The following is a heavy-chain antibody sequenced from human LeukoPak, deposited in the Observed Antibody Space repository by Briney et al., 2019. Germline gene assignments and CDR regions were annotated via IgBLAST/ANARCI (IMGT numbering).Heavy chain of an antibody. Sequence: HPGGSLRLSCAASGFTFSSYAMSWVRQAPGKGLGWVSAFGGSGGDTYYADSVKGRFTISRDNSKNTLYLQMNSLRAEDTAVYYCAKSGYNRFDYWGQGTLVTVSS. CDR1: GFTFSSYA. CDR2: FGGSGGDT. J-gene: IGHJ4*02. D-gene: IGHD5-24*01. CDR3: AKSGYNRFDY. V-gene: IGHV3-23*01.